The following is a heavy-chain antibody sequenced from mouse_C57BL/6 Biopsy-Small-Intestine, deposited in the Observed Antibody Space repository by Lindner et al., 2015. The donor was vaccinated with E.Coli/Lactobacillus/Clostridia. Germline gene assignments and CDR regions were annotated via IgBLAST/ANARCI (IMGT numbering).Heavy chain of an antibody. D-gene: IGHD2-3*01. J-gene: IGHJ4*01. V-gene: IGHV1-9*01. CDR1: GYTFNGYW. Sequence: VQLQESGTELMKPGASVKLSCKATGYTFNGYWIEWVKQRPGHGLEWIGEVLPGSVTTNYNEKFKGKATFTADTSSSTAYMQLNSLTTEDSAIYYCARRWSYAMDYWGQGTSVTASS. CDR2: VLPGSVTT. CDR3: ARRWSYAMDY.